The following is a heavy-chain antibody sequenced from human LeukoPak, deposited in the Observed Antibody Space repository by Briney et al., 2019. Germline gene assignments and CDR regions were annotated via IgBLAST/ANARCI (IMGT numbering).Heavy chain of an antibody. CDR1: GASISDYY. CDR3: ARAKAAAGIDYFDY. Sequence: SESLSLTCTVSGASISDYYWNWIRQPPGKGLEWIGYIYYSGSTNYNPSLKSRVTISVDTSKNQFSLKLSSVTAADTAVYYCARAKAAAGIDYFDYWGQGTLVTVSS. J-gene: IGHJ4*02. V-gene: IGHV4-59*13. D-gene: IGHD6-13*01. CDR2: IYYSGST.